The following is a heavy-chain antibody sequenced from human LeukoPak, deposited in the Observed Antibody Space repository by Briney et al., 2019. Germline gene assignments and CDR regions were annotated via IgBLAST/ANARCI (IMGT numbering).Heavy chain of an antibody. CDR2: IYHSGST. D-gene: IGHD3-3*01. CDR1: GYSISSGYC. V-gene: IGHV4-38-2*01. J-gene: IGHJ4*02. CDR3: ARVLYYDFWSGYSPFDY. Sequence: SETLSLTCAVSGYSISSGYCWGWIRQPPGKGLEWTGSIYHSGSTYYNPSLKSRVTISVDTSKNQFSLKLSSVTAADTAVYYCARVLYYDFWSGYSPFDYWGQGTLVTVSS.